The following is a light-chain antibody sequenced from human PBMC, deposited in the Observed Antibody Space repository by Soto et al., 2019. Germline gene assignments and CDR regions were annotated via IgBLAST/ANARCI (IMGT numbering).Light chain of an antibody. Sequence: QPVLTQPASVSGSPGQSITISCTGTSSDVGGYKYVSWYQQHPGKAPKLMIYEVSNRPSGVSNRFSGSKSGNTASLTISGLQAEDEADYYCSSYTTSRILNVFGTGTKVTVL. CDR1: SSDVGGYKY. CDR3: SSYTTSRILNV. J-gene: IGLJ1*01. V-gene: IGLV2-14*01. CDR2: EVS.